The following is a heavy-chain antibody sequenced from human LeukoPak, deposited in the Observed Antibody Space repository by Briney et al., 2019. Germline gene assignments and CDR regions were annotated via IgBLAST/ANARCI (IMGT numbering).Heavy chain of an antibody. V-gene: IGHV3-23*01. D-gene: IGHD6-19*01. Sequence: GGSLRLSCAASGFTFSSYAMSWVRQAPGKGLEWVSAISGSGGSTYYADSVKGRFTISRDNSKNTLYPQMNSLRAEDTAVYYCAKDPRGDSSGWYNYWGQGTLVTVSS. CDR1: GFTFSSYA. J-gene: IGHJ4*02. CDR2: ISGSGGST. CDR3: AKDPRGDSSGWYNY.